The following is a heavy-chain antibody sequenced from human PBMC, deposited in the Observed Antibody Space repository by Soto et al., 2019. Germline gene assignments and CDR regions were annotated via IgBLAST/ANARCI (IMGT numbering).Heavy chain of an antibody. Sequence: QVQLQQWGAGLLKPSETLSLTCAIYGGSFSGHSWPWIRQSPGKGLEWIGDINHSGRVNYSPSLKSRVTISLDTSKTQVTPTLSAGTPAYTAMYYCSTRAYDTNGYYRFDPWGQGTLVTVSS. J-gene: IGHJ5*01. CDR2: INHSGRV. D-gene: IGHD3-22*01. V-gene: IGHV4-34*01. CDR1: GGSFSGHS. CDR3: STRAYDTNGYYRFDP.